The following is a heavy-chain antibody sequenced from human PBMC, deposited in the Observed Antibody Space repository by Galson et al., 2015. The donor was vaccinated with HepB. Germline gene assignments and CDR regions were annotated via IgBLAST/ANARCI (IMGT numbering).Heavy chain of an antibody. V-gene: IGHV3-9*01. D-gene: IGHD3-9*01. CDR1: GFTFDDYA. CDR2: ISWNSGSI. CDR3: AKANYYDILTGGYMDV. J-gene: IGHJ6*03. Sequence: SLRLSCAASGFTFDDYAMHWVRQAPGKGLEWVSGISWNSGSIGYADSVKGRFTISRDNAKNSLYLQMNSLRAEDTALYYCAKANYYDILTGGYMDVWGKGTTVTVSS.